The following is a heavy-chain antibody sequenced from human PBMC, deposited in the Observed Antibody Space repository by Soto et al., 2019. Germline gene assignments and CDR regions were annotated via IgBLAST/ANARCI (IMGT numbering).Heavy chain of an antibody. J-gene: IGHJ5*02. Sequence: GGSLRLSCAASGFTFSSYAMHWVRQAPGKGLEWVAVISYDGSNKYYADSVKGRFTISRDNSRNTLYLQMNSLRAEDKAVYYCAKADGIAARSNWFDPWGQGTLVTSPQ. CDR3: AKADGIAARSNWFDP. V-gene: IGHV3-30-3*01. CDR2: ISYDGSNK. D-gene: IGHD6-6*01. CDR1: GFTFSSYA.